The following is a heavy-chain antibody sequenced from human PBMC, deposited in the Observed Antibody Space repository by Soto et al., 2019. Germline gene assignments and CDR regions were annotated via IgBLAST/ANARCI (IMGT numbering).Heavy chain of an antibody. CDR2: IRSKANSYAT. J-gene: IGHJ3*02. Sequence: GGSLRLSCAASGFTFSGSAMHWVRQASGKGLEWVGRIRSKANSYATAYAASVKGRFTISRDDSKNTAYLQMNSLKTEDTAVYYCTSYYDSSGYYQFAPFDIWGQGTMVT. CDR3: TSYYDSSGYYQFAPFDI. D-gene: IGHD3-22*01. CDR1: GFTFSGSA. V-gene: IGHV3-73*01.